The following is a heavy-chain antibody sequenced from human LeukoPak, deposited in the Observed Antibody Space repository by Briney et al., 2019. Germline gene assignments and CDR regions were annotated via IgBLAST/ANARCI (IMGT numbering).Heavy chain of an antibody. D-gene: IGHD4-17*01. V-gene: IGHV4-59*08. Sequence: SETLSLTCIVSGGXISSSYCSWIRQPPGKGLEWIGYIDYSGNTNYNPSLKSRVTISVERSKNQFSLKLSSVTAADTAVYYCARATSYGDYVDYWGQGTLVTVSS. CDR2: IDYSGNT. J-gene: IGHJ4*02. CDR1: GGXISSSY. CDR3: ARATSYGDYVDY.